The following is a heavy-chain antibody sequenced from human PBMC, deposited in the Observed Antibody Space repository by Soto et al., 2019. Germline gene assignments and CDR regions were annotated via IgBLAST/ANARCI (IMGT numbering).Heavy chain of an antibody. CDR2: IWYDGSNK. CDR3: ARDSAAAGTST. Sequence: QVQLVESGGGVVQPGRSMRLSCAASGFTFSSYGMHWVRQAPGKGLEWVAVIWYDGSNKYYADSVKGRFTISRDNSKNTLYLQMNSVRTEDTAVYYCARDSAAAGTSTWGQGTLVTVSS. J-gene: IGHJ5*02. CDR1: GFTFSSYG. V-gene: IGHV3-33*01. D-gene: IGHD6-13*01.